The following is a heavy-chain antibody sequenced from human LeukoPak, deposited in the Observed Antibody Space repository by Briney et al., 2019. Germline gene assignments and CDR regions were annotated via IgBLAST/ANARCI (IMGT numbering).Heavy chain of an antibody. CDR3: ARRNHRTAFDI. Sequence: SETLSLTCTVSGGSISSYYWSWIRQPPGKGLEWIGYIYYSGSTNYNPSLKSRVTISVDTSKNQFSLKLSSVTAADTAVYYCARRNHRTAFDIWGQGTMVTVSS. CDR1: GGSISSYY. V-gene: IGHV4-59*08. J-gene: IGHJ3*02. CDR2: IYYSGST.